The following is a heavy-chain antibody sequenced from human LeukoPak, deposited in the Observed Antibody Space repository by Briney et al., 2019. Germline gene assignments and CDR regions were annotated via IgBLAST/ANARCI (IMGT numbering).Heavy chain of an antibody. D-gene: IGHD3-22*01. Sequence: GGSLRLSCAASGFTFSDYYMSRIRQAPGKGLEWVSYISSSGSTIYYADSVKGRFTISRDNAKNSLYLQMNSLRAEDTAVYYCARGRYYYDSSGYYVTSIGFDYWGQGTLVTVSS. CDR3: ARGRYYYDSSGYYVTSIGFDY. CDR2: ISSSGSTI. CDR1: GFTFSDYY. J-gene: IGHJ4*02. V-gene: IGHV3-11*01.